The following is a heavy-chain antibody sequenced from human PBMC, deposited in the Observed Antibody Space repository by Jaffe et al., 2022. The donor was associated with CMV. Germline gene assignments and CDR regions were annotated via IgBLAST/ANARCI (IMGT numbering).Heavy chain of an antibody. V-gene: IGHV1-46*01. Sequence: QVQLVQSGAEVKKPGASVKVSCKASGYTFTSYYMHWVRQAPGQGLEWMGIINPSGGSTSYAQKFQGRVTMTRDTSTSTVYMELSSLRSEDTAVYYCARMSYYDTEPSDAFDIWGQGTMVTVSS. J-gene: IGHJ3*02. D-gene: IGHD3-22*01. CDR1: GYTFTSYY. CDR3: ARMSYYDTEPSDAFDI. CDR2: INPSGGST.